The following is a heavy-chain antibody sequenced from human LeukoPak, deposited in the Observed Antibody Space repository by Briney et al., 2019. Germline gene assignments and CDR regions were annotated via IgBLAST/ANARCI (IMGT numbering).Heavy chain of an antibody. CDR1: GGSFSGYY. CDR3: ARRPTGIDY. CDR2: INHSGST. Sequence: SSETLSLTCAVYGGSFSGYYWNWIRQPSGKGLEWIGEINHSGSTNYNPSLKSRVTISVDTSKSQFSLKLSSVTAADTAVYYCARRPTGIDYWGQGTLVTVSS. D-gene: IGHD4-17*01. V-gene: IGHV4-34*01. J-gene: IGHJ4*02.